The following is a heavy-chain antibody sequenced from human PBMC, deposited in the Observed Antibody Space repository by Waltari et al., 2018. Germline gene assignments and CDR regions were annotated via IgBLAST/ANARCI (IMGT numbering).Heavy chain of an antibody. CDR3: AREITYYDFWSGTRDYYGMDV. CDR1: GGSISSYY. J-gene: IGHJ6*02. D-gene: IGHD3-3*01. Sequence: QVQLQESGPGLVKPSETLSLTCTVSGGSISSYYWRWIRQPPGKGLEWIGYIYYSGSTNYNPSLKSRVTISVDTSKNQFSLKLSSVTAADTAVYYCAREITYYDFWSGTRDYYGMDVWGQGTTVTVSS. V-gene: IGHV4-59*01. CDR2: IYYSGST.